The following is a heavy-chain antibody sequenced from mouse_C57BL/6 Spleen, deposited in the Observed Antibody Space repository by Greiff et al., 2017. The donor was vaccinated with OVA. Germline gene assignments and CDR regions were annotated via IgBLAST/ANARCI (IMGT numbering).Heavy chain of an antibody. Sequence: QVQLQQPGAELVKPGASVKMSCKASGYTFTSYWITWVKQRPGQGLEWIGDIYPGSGSTNYNEKFKSKATLTVDTSSSTAYMQLSSLTSEDSAVYYCAREETAQARGFAYWGQGTLVTVAA. CDR3: AREETAQARGFAY. J-gene: IGHJ3*01. V-gene: IGHV1-55*01. CDR2: IYPGSGST. CDR1: GYTFTSYW. D-gene: IGHD3-2*02.